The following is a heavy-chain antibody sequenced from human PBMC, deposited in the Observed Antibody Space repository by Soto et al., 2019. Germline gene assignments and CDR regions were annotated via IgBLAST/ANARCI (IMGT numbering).Heavy chain of an antibody. CDR2: ISYDGSNK. V-gene: IGHV3-30*18. J-gene: IGHJ6*01. CDR3: AKDRSRYNWNYVYYYYGMDV. Sequence: PGGSLRLSCAASGFTFSSYGMHWVRQAPGKGLEWVAVISYDGSNKYYADSVKGRFTISRANSKNTLYLQMNSLRAEDTAVYYCAKDRSRYNWNYVYYYYGMDVWGQGTTVTVS. CDR1: GFTFSSYG. D-gene: IGHD1-7*01.